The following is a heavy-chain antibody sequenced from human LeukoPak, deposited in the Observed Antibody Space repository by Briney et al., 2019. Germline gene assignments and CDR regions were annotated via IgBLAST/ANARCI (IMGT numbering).Heavy chain of an antibody. J-gene: IGHJ5*02. D-gene: IGHD3-22*01. CDR2: IYSSGST. CDR1: GGSISNGTYY. CDR3: ARDPPTYYYDSSGYRPGWFDP. V-gene: IGHV4-61*09. Sequence: SETLSLNCAVSGGSISNGTYYWSWIRQPAGKGLEWIGHIYSSGSTNYNTFLKSRVTISADTSKNQFSLKLSSETAADTAVYYCARDPPTYYYDSSGYRPGWFDPWGQGTLVTVSS.